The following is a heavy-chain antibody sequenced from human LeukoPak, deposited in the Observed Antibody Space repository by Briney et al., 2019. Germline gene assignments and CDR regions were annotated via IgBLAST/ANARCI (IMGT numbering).Heavy chain of an antibody. Sequence: YADSVKGRFTISRDNSKNTLYLQMNSLRAEDTAVYYCAKAIYGSGTYLFDYWGQGTLVTVSS. V-gene: IGHV3-23*01. J-gene: IGHJ4*02. D-gene: IGHD3-10*01. CDR3: AKAIYGSGTYLFDY.